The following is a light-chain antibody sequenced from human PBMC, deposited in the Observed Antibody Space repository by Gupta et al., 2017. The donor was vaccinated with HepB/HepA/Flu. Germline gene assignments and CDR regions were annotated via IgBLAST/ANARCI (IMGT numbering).Light chain of an antibody. CDR1: QSLNSAH. CDR3: QQYAGSYI. J-gene: IGKJ2*01. CDR2: ATS. Sequence: EIVLTQSPGSLSLSPGERATLSCRASQSLNSAHLAWYQQKPGQAPRLLIYATSSRATGIPDSFSGSGSGTDFTLTISRLEPEDFAMYYCQQYAGSYIFGQGTKLEIK. V-gene: IGKV3-20*01.